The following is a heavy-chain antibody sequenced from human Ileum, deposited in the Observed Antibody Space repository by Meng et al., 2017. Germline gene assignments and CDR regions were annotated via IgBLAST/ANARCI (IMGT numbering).Heavy chain of an antibody. CDR2: ISHSGSA. D-gene: IGHD4-23*01. J-gene: IGHJ4*02. V-gene: IGHV4-4*02. CDR1: SGSLGSNTY. CDR3: ARHGGYSQDF. Sequence: QVQLQDSGHGPGRPSGPLCLTCAVVSGSLGSNTYWSWVRQPPGKGLEWIGQISHSGSAYYNPSLKSRVTMSVDKSKSQFSLMLTSVTAADTAIYYCARHGGYSQDFWGQGTLVTVSS.